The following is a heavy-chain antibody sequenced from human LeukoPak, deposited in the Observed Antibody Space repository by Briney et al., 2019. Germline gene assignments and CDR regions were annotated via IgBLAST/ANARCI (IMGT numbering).Heavy chain of an antibody. D-gene: IGHD2-15*01. CDR1: GFTFSNYW. Sequence: GGSLRLSCAASGFTFSNYWMNWVRQAPGKGLEWVANINQDGSEKFYVDSVKGRFTISRDNAKNSLYVQMNSLRAEDTAVYYCAREGSDYFDYWGQGTLVTVSS. V-gene: IGHV3-7*01. CDR3: AREGSDYFDY. CDR2: INQDGSEK. J-gene: IGHJ4*02.